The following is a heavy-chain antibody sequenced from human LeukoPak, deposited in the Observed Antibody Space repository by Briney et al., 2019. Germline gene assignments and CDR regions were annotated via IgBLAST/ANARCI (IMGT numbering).Heavy chain of an antibody. V-gene: IGHV3-23*01. CDR1: GFTFSGYA. D-gene: IGHD2-15*01. Sequence: GGSLRLSCAASGFTFSGYAMSWVRQAPGKGLEWVSAISESGGSTFYADSVQGRFTISSDNSKSTLFLQMDSLRAEDTAVYFCAKGRGWPPLFDVWGQGTMVTVSS. CDR2: ISESGGST. J-gene: IGHJ3*01. CDR3: AKGRGWPPLFDV.